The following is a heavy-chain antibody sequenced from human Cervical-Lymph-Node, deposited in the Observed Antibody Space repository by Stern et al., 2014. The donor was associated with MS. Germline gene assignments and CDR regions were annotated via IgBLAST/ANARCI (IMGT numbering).Heavy chain of an antibody. CDR1: GYTFTSYW. V-gene: IGHV5-51*01. CDR2: IFPGGSDI. CDR3: ARQRYFDY. J-gene: IGHJ4*02. Sequence: VQLVQSGPEVKRPGESLKISCQASGYTFTSYWIGWVRQMPGKGLEWIAIIFPGGSDIRYSPSFQGQGTIPSDKSSSTPYLQWNNLKASDTAIYYCARQRYFDYWGQGTLVTVSS.